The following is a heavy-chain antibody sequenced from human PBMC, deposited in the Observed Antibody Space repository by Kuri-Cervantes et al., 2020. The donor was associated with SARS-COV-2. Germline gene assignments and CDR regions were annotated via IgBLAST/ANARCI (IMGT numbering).Heavy chain of an antibody. CDR1: GFTFDDYA. V-gene: IGHV3-43*02. Sequence: GGSLRLSCAASGFTFDDYAMHWVRQAPGKGLEWVSLISGDGGSTYYADSVKGRFTISRDNAKNSLYLQMNSLRAEDTAVYYCARDQVHYDILTGYITTGAFDIWGQGTMVTVSS. D-gene: IGHD3-9*01. CDR2: ISGDGGST. CDR3: ARDQVHYDILTGYITTGAFDI. J-gene: IGHJ3*02.